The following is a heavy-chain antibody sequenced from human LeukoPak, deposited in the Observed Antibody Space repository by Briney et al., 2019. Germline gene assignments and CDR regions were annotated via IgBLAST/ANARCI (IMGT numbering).Heavy chain of an antibody. CDR2: INHSGST. D-gene: IGHD6-19*01. V-gene: IGHV4-34*01. Sequence: SETLSLTCAVYGGSFSGYYWSWIRQPPGKGLEWIGEINHSGSTNYIPSLKSRVTISVDTSKNQFSLRLSSVTAADTAVYYCARSRWLIALDYWGQGTLVTVSS. J-gene: IGHJ4*02. CDR3: ARSRWLIALDY. CDR1: GGSFSGYY.